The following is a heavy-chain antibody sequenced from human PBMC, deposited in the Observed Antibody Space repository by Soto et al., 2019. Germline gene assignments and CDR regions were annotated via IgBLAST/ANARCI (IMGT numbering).Heavy chain of an antibody. J-gene: IGHJ3*02. Sequence: EVQLVQSGAEVKKPGESLKISCKGSGYSFTTYWIAWVRQMPGKGLEWMGIIYPGDSRTTYSPSFQGQVIISADKPISTAYLQWSSVKASDTAMYYCARVLDYGGNSETFDRWGQGTMVTVSS. D-gene: IGHD4-17*01. CDR2: IYPGDSRT. CDR1: GYSFTTYW. CDR3: ARVLDYGGNSETFDR. V-gene: IGHV5-51*04.